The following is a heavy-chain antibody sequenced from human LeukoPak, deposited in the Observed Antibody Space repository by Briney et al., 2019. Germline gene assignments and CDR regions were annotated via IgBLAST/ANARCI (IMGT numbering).Heavy chain of an antibody. V-gene: IGHV3-9*03. CDR2: ISYNSDTI. J-gene: IGHJ4*02. CDR3: ARVYRYSDILTGYQYYFDY. Sequence: PGGSLRPSCAASGFTFDDYAMHWVRQAPGKGLEWVSGISYNSDTIAYADSVKGRFTISRDNSKNTLYLQMGSLRAEDMAVYYCARVYRYSDILTGYQYYFDYWGQGTLVTVSS. CDR1: GFTFDDYA. D-gene: IGHD3-9*01.